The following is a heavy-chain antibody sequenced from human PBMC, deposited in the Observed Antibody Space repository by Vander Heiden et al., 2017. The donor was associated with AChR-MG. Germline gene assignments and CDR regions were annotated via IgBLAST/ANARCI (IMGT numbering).Heavy chain of an antibody. CDR1: GFTFSSYA. CDR2: ISGSGAST. V-gene: IGHV3-23*01. CDR3: VKDNYYGSGSSFGWVDY. J-gene: IGHJ4*02. D-gene: IGHD3-10*01. Sequence: EVQLLQSGGGLVQPGGSLRLSCAASGFTFSSYAMSWVRQAPGKGLECVSGISGSGASTYYADSVKGRFTISRDSSKNTLYLQMNSLRAEDTAIYYCVKDNYYGSGSSFGWVDYWGQGTLVTVSS.